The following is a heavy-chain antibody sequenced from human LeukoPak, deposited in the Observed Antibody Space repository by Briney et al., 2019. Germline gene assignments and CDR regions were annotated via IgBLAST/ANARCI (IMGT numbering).Heavy chain of an antibody. V-gene: IGHV1-2*02. CDR2: INPNSGGT. CDR3: ARGFTGRIQLWPPGDY. J-gene: IGHJ4*02. CDR1: GYSFTGYY. D-gene: IGHD5-18*01. Sequence: GASVKVSCKSSGYSFTGYYIHWVRQALGQGLEWMGWINPNSGGTNYAQKFQGRVTMTRDTSISTAYMELSRLRSDDTAVYYCARGFTGRIQLWPPGDYWGQGTLVTVSS.